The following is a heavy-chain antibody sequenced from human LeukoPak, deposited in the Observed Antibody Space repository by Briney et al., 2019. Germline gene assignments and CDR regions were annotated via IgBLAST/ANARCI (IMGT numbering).Heavy chain of an antibody. J-gene: IGHJ4*02. CDR1: VFTFSSFE. V-gene: IGHV3-30*03. D-gene: IGHD3-9*01. Sequence: PGGSLRLSCAASVFTFSSFEMYCIRQAPGKGLEWVAVITSDGSNQYYADSVKGRFTVSRDNSKKTLYLQMNSLRADDIAVYYSALDYDNVNGYSRGWDYWGQGTLVAVSS. CDR3: ALDYDNVNGYSRGWDY. CDR2: ITSDGSNQ.